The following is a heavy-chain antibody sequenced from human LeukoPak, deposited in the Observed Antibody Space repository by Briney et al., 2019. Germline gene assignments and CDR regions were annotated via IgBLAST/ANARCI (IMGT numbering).Heavy chain of an antibody. CDR2: IYSSGST. J-gene: IGHJ4*02. CDR3: ARGVDGDYVYYFDY. CDR1: GGSISSYY. V-gene: IGHV4-4*07. D-gene: IGHD4-17*01. Sequence: PSETLSLTCTVSGGSISSYYGSWSRQPAGKGLERIGRIYSSGSTNYNPSRKSPVTMSVDTSKNQFSLKLSSVTAADTAVYYCARGVDGDYVYYFDYWGQGTLVTVSS.